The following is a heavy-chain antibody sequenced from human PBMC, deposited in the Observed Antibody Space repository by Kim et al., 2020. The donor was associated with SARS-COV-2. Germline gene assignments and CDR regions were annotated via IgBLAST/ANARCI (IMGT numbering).Heavy chain of an antibody. D-gene: IGHD2-15*01. V-gene: IGHV3-21*01. Sequence: YIYYADSVKCRFTISRDNAKNSLHLQMNSLRAADTAVFYCASSSGGNFDYWGQGALVTVSS. CDR3: ASSSGGNFDY. CDR2: YI. J-gene: IGHJ4*02.